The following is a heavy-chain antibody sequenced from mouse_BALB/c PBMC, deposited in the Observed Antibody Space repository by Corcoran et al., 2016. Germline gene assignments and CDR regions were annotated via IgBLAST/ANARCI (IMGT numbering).Heavy chain of an antibody. Sequence: EVQLQQSGAELVKPGASVKLSCTASGFNIKDTYMHWVKQRPEQGLEWIGRIDPANGNTKYDPKFQGKATITADTSSNTAYLQLSSLTSEDTAVYYCARITTPSWGFAYWGQGTLVTVSA. CDR1: GFNIKDTY. V-gene: IGHV14-3*02. J-gene: IGHJ3*01. CDR2: IDPANGNT. D-gene: IGHD1-1*01. CDR3: ARITTPSWGFAY.